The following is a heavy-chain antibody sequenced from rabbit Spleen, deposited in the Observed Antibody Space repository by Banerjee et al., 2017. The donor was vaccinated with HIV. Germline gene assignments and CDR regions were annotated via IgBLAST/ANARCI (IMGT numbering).Heavy chain of an antibody. CDR1: GFSFNSGYD. CDR2: IYAGSSGLT. CDR3: ARDTGSSFSSYGMDL. V-gene: IGHV1S40*01. J-gene: IGHJ6*01. D-gene: IGHD8-1*01. Sequence: QSLEESGGGLVKPGASLTLTCKASGFSFNSGYDMCWVRQAPGKGLEWIACIYAGSSGLTYFATWAKGRFTISKTSSTTVTLQMTRLTDADTATYFCARDTGSSFSSYGMDLWGPGTLVTVS.